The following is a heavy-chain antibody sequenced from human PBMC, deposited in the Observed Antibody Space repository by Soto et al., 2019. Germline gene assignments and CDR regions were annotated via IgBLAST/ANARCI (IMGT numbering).Heavy chain of an antibody. CDR1: GGSFSGYY. CDR2: INHSGST. Sequence: PSETLSLTCAVYGGSFSGYYWSWIRQPPGKGLEWIGEINHSGSTNYNPSLKSRVTISVDTSKSQFSLKLSSVTAADTAIYYCARGVSNFDFWCGYSHYYYYMDVCGKGTTVTVSS. D-gene: IGHD3-3*01. J-gene: IGHJ6*03. CDR3: ARGVSNFDFWCGYSHYYYYMDV. V-gene: IGHV4-34*01.